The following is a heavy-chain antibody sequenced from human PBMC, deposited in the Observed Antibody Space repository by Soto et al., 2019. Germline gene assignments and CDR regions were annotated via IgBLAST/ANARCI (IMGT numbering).Heavy chain of an antibody. CDR1: GYSFTSYW. J-gene: IGHJ6*02. Sequence: PGESLKISCKGSGYSFTSYWIGWARQMPGKGLEWMGIIYPGDSDTRYSPSFQGQVTISADKSISTAYLQWGSLKASDTAMYYCARTSAAGKYYYGMDVWGQGTTVTVSS. V-gene: IGHV5-51*01. CDR3: ARTSAAGKYYYGMDV. CDR2: IYPGDSDT. D-gene: IGHD6-13*01.